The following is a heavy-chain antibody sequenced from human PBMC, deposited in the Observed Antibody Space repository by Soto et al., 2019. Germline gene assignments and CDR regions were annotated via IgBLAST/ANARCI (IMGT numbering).Heavy chain of an antibody. Sequence: QVQLVQSGGEVKKPGSSVKVSCKTSGYSFTTYGISWVRQSPGQGLEWMGWISGYNGNTHYAQKFQGRVSMTTDTSTSTAYMELRSLRSDDTAVYYCARESPSPYYYCGMDVWGQGTTVTVSS. D-gene: IGHD6-6*01. CDR3: ARESPSPYYYCGMDV. CDR1: GYSFTTYG. J-gene: IGHJ6*02. V-gene: IGHV1-18*01. CDR2: ISGYNGNT.